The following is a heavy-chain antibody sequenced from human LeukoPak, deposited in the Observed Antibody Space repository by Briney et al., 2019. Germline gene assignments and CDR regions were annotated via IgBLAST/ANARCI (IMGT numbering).Heavy chain of an antibody. J-gene: IGHJ4*02. CDR2: INPNSGGT. V-gene: IGHV1-2*04. CDR3: ARDSGDYYFDY. D-gene: IGHD4-17*01. Sequence: GASVKVSCKASGYTFTGHYMHWVRQAPGQGLEWMGWINPNSGGTNYAQKFQGWVTMTRDTSISTAYMELSRLRSDDTAVYYCARDSGDYYFDYWGQGTLVTVSS. CDR1: GYTFTGHY.